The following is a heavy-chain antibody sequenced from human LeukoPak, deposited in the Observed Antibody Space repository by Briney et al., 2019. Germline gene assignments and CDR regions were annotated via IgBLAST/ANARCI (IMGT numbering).Heavy chain of an antibody. CDR2: ISGSGGST. D-gene: IGHD3-10*01. CDR1: GFTFSSYA. V-gene: IGHV3-23*01. J-gene: IGHJ4*02. CDR3: AKSLAYYGSGSYCDY. Sequence: PGGSLRLSCEASGFTFSSYAMSWVRQAPGKGLEWVSGISGSGGSTYYADSVRGRFTISRDNSKNTLYLQMNSLRAEDTAVYYCAKSLAYYGSGSYCDYWGQGTLVTVSS.